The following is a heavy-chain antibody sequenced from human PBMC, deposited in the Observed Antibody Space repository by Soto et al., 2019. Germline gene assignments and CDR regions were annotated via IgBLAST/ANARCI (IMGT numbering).Heavy chain of an antibody. Sequence: GASVNVSCKASGYTFTSYYMHWVRQAPGQGLEWMGIINPSGGSTSYAQKFQGRVTMTRDTSTSTVYMELSSLRSEDTAVYYCAREDSSGYCDYWGQGTLVTVSS. CDR2: INPSGGST. J-gene: IGHJ4*02. CDR3: AREDSSGYCDY. CDR1: GYTFTSYY. V-gene: IGHV1-46*01. D-gene: IGHD3-22*01.